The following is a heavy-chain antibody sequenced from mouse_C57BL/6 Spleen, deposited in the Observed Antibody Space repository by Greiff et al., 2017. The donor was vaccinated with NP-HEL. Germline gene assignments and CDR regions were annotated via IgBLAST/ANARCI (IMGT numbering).Heavy chain of an antibody. CDR2: IYPGSGNT. J-gene: IGHJ4*01. V-gene: IGHV1-66*01. Sequence: VKLQQSGPELVKPGASVKISCKASGYSFTSYYIHWVKQRPGQGLEWIGWIYPGSGNTKYNEKFKGKATLTADTSSSTAYMQLSSLTSEDSAVYYCAGRRAMDYWGQGTSVTVSS. CDR3: AGRRAMDY. CDR1: GYSFTSYY.